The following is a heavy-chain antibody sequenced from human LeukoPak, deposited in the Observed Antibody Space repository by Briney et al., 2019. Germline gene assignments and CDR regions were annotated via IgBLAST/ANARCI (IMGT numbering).Heavy chain of an antibody. CDR2: ISAYNGNT. Sequence: GSSAKVSCKASGGTFTSYGISWVRQAPGQGLEWMGWISAYNGNTNYAQKLQGRVTMTTDTSTSTAYMELRSLRSDDTAVYYCARDPIAVAPPDYWGQGTLVTVSS. V-gene: IGHV1-18*01. J-gene: IGHJ4*02. D-gene: IGHD6-19*01. CDR3: ARDPIAVAPPDY. CDR1: GGTFTSYG.